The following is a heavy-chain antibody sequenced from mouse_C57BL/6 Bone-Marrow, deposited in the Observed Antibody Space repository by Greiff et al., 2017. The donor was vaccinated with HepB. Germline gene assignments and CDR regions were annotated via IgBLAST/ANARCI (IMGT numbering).Heavy chain of an antibody. CDR3: ARVYSNSYAMDY. CDR2: SRNKANDYTT. V-gene: IGHV7-1*01. D-gene: IGHD2-5*01. J-gene: IGHJ4*01. CDR1: GFTFSDFY. Sequence: EVKLVESGGGLVQSGRSLRLSCATSGFTFSDFYMEWVRQAPGKGLEWIAASRNKANDYTTEYSASVKGRFIVSRDTSQSILYLQMNALRAEDTAIYYCARVYSNSYAMDYWGQGTSVTVSS.